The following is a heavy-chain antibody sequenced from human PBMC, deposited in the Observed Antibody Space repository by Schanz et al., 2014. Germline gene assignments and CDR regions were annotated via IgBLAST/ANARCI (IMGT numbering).Heavy chain of an antibody. J-gene: IGHJ5*02. CDR2: INWNGGDT. V-gene: IGHV3-20*01. CDR3: ARGSSASLSRVWFDL. CDR1: GFIFDDYG. Sequence: EVLLLESGGRVERPGGSLRLSCAASGFIFDDYGMSWVRQVPGQGLEWVSGINWNGGDTSYADSVKGRFIISRDNAKISLYLEMNSVRAGDTACYHCARGSSASLSRVWFDLWGQGTLVTVSS. D-gene: IGHD6-6*01.